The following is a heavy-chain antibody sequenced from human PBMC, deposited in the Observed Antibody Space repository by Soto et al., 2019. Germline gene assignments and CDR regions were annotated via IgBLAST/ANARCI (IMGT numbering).Heavy chain of an antibody. Sequence: GGSLRLSCAASGFTFSDYYMSWIRQAPGKGLEWVSYISSSGSTIYYADSVKGRFTISRDNAKNSLYLQMNSLRAEDTAVYYCASPLLNSGYDANFDYWGQGTLVTVSS. V-gene: IGHV3-11*01. D-gene: IGHD5-12*01. CDR2: ISSSGSTI. J-gene: IGHJ4*02. CDR1: GFTFSDYY. CDR3: ASPLLNSGYDANFDY.